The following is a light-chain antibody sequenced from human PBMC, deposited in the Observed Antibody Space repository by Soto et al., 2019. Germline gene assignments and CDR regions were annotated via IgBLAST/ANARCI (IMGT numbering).Light chain of an antibody. Sequence: DIQMTQSPFTLSASVGDRIIITCRASQSIGSWLAWYQQKPGKAPKLLIYKASSLESGVPSRFSGSGSGTEFTLTTSSLQPDDFATYYCQQYNSYCTFGQGTKLEIK. CDR2: KAS. V-gene: IGKV1-5*03. J-gene: IGKJ2*02. CDR1: QSIGSW. CDR3: QQYNSYCT.